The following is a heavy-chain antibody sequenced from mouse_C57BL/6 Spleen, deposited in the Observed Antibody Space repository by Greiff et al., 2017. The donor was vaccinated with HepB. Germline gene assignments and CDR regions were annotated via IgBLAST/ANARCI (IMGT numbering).Heavy chain of an antibody. D-gene: IGHD1-1*01. J-gene: IGHJ2*01. CDR2: IDPSDSYT. CDR3: ARSNCYGCFDY. CDR1: GYTFTSYW. V-gene: IGHV1-69*01. Sequence: VQLQQPGAELVMPGASVKLSCKASGYTFTSYWMHWVKQRPGQGLEWIGEIDPSDSYTNYNQKFKGKSTLTVDKSSSTASMQLSSLTSEDSAVYYGARSNCYGCFDYWGQGTTLTVSS.